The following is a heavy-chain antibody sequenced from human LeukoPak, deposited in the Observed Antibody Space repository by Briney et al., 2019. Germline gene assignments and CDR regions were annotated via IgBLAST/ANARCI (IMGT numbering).Heavy chain of an antibody. CDR2: IYYSGST. CDR1: GGSISSSSYY. V-gene: IGHV4-39*07. CDR3: ATTGSGYSWYFDL. Sequence: SETLSLTCTVSGGSISSSSYYWGWIRQPPGKGLEWIGSIYYSGSTYYNPSLKSRVTISVDTSKNQFSLKLSSVTAADTAVYYCATTGSGYSWYFDLWGRGTLVTVSS. J-gene: IGHJ2*01. D-gene: IGHD3-22*01.